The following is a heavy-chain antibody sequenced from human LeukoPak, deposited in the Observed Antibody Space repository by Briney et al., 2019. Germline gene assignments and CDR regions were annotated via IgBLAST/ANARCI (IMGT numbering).Heavy chain of an antibody. CDR3: ARAGGYSYGYDY. J-gene: IGHJ4*02. CDR1: GGSFSGYY. Sequence: TSSETLSLTCAVYGGSFSGYYWSWIRQPPGKGLEWIGEINHSGSTNYNPSLKSRVTISVDTSKNQFSLKLSSVTAADTAVYYCARAGGYSYGYDYWGQGTLVTVSS. CDR2: INHSGST. D-gene: IGHD5-18*01. V-gene: IGHV4-34*01.